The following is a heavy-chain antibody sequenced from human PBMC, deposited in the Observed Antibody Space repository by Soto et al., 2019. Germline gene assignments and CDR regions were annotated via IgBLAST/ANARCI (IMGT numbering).Heavy chain of an antibody. CDR3: ERDRLRGYGAFDI. CDR2: MYYDGRT. CDR1: LDSSTSYS. Sequence: PSETLSLTCTVSLDSSTSYSWSWIRQPPGKGLEWIGYMYYDGRTNYNPSLNSRVTISADTSKNQFSLRLSYVTAADTAVYYCERDRLRGYGAFDIWGQGKMVTVSS. V-gene: IGHV4-59*01. D-gene: IGHD5-12*01. J-gene: IGHJ3*02.